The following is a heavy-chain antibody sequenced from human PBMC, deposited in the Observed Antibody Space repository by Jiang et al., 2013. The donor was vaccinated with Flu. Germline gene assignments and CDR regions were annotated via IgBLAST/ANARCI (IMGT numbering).Heavy chain of an antibody. Sequence: ETLSLTCAVYGGSFSGYYWSWIRQPPGKGLEWIGSIYYSGSTYYNPSLKSRVTISVDTSKNQFSLKLSSVTAADTAVYYCARRPLGRSGWFDPWGQGTLVTVSS. CDR1: GGSFSGYY. V-gene: IGHV4-34*01. CDR3: ARRPLGRSGWFDP. D-gene: IGHD3-10*01. J-gene: IGHJ5*02. CDR2: IYYSGST.